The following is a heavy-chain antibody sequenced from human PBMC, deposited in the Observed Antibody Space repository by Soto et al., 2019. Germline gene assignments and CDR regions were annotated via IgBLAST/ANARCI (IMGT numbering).Heavy chain of an antibody. CDR1: GGTVSSGGYY. D-gene: IGHD1-7*01. Sequence: SETLSLTCTVSGGTVSSGGYYWSWIRQPPGKGLEWIGYISYRGSANYNPSLKSRITISVDTSKNQFSLKLSSVTAADTAVYYCAMAGNSRYFASWGQGTLVAVSS. J-gene: IGHJ4*02. CDR2: ISYRGSA. V-gene: IGHV4-61*08. CDR3: AMAGNSRYFAS.